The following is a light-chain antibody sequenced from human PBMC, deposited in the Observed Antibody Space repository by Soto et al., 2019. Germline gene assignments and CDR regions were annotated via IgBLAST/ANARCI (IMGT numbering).Light chain of an antibody. CDR2: DAS. Sequence: EIVLTQSPATLSLSPGERATLSCRASQSVSSYLAWYQQKPGQAPRLLIYDASNRATGIPARFSGSGSGTDVTLTIRSLQPEDFAFYYCQQRSNWPPALTVGGGTKVDIK. CDR3: QQRSNWPPALT. V-gene: IGKV3-11*01. J-gene: IGKJ4*01. CDR1: QSVSSY.